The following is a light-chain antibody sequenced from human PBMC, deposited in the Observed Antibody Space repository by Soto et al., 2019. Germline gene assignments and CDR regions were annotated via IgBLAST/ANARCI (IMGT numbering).Light chain of an antibody. CDR2: GAS. V-gene: IGKV3-15*01. CDR3: QQYNNWPMT. Sequence: EIVMTQSPATLSVSPGERATLSCRASQSVSSNLAWYQQQPGQAPRLLIYGASTRATGIPARFSGSGSGTEFTLTIGSLQSEDFVVYYCQQYNNWPMTFGQGTKVEIK. J-gene: IGKJ1*01. CDR1: QSVSSN.